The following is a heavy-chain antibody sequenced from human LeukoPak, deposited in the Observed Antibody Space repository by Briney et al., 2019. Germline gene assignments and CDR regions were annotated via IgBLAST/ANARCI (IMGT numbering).Heavy chain of an antibody. CDR3: ARDYNLWELPHYYYYGMDV. V-gene: IGHV4-31*03. Sequence: PSETLSLTCTVSGGSISSGGYYWSWIRQHPGKGLEWIGYIYYSGSTYYNPSLKSRVTISVDTSKNQFSLKLSSVTAADTAVYYCARDYNLWELPHYYYYGMDVWGQGTTVTVSS. J-gene: IGHJ6*02. CDR1: GGSISSGGYY. D-gene: IGHD1-26*01. CDR2: IYYSGST.